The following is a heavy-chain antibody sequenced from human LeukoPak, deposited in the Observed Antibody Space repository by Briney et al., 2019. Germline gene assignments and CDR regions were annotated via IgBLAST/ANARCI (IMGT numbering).Heavy chain of an antibody. CDR1: GFTFNRYA. J-gene: IGHJ4*02. D-gene: IGHD3-3*01. CDR2: ISYDESNT. V-gene: IGHV3-30*04. Sequence: PGGSLRLSCAASGFTFNRYAMHWIRQAPGKGLEWVAIISYDESNTFYADSVKGRFTISRDNSKNTLSLQMNSLRAEDTAMYYXXXXXXXXXSCXTGIFWGQGTLVTVSS. CDR3: XXXXXXXXSCXTGIF.